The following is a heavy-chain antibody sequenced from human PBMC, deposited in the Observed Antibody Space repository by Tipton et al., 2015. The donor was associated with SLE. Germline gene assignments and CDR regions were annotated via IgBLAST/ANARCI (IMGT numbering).Heavy chain of an antibody. CDR2: IRYDGSK. J-gene: IGHJ6*02. Sequence: SGFTFSTYGMHWVRQAPDKGLEWVAFIRYDGSKYYADSVKGRFTISRDTSKNMVYLQMNSLRAEDTAVYYCAKDLHYYGMDVWGQGTTVTVSS. V-gene: IGHV3-30*02. CDR1: GFTFSTYG. CDR3: AKDLHYYGMDV.